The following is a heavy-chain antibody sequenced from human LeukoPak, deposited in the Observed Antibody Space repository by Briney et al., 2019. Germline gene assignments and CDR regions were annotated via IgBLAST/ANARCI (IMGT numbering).Heavy chain of an antibody. CDR2: ISGGGGTT. Sequence: GGSLRLSCAGSGFTFSSYAMSWVCQAPGKGLEWVSSISGGGGTTNYADSVKGRFTISRDNSRNTLYLQMDSLRADDTAVYYCTKEITPNYGSGSYSYDYWGQGTLVTVSS. D-gene: IGHD3-10*01. CDR1: GFTFSSYA. J-gene: IGHJ4*02. CDR3: TKEITPNYGSGSYSYDY. V-gene: IGHV3-23*01.